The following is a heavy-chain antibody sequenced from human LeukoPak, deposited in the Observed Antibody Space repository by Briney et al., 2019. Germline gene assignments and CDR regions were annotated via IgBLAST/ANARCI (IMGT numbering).Heavy chain of an antibody. CDR1: GFSVSGTH. V-gene: IGHV3-53*01. CDR2: MYTGGTT. Sequence: GGSLRLSCAASGFSVSGTHRSWVRQAPGKGLEWVSAMYTGGTTYYADSVQGRFTIYRDNSKNTLYLQMNSLRAEDTAVYYCAKDEATSGGGLASWGQGTLVSVSS. CDR3: AKDEATSGGGLAS. D-gene: IGHD3-16*01. J-gene: IGHJ4*02.